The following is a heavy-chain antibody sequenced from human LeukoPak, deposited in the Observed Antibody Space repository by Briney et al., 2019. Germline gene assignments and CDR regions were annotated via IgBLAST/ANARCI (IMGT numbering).Heavy chain of an antibody. J-gene: IGHJ4*02. CDR1: GFTFDDYA. D-gene: IGHD2-2*01. Sequence: GRSLRLSGAASGFTFDDYAMHWVRQAPGKGLEGVSGISLNSGSIGYADSVKGRFTISRDNAKNSLYLQMNSLRAEDTALYYCAKDLRPYCSSTSCYHPFDYWGQGTLVTVSS. V-gene: IGHV3-9*01. CDR2: ISLNSGSI. CDR3: AKDLRPYCSSTSCYHPFDY.